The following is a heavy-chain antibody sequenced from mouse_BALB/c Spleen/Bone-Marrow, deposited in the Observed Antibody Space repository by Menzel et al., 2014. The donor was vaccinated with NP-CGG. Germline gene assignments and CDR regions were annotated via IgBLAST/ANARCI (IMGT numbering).Heavy chain of an antibody. V-gene: IGHV5-6*01. J-gene: IGHJ4*01. CDR1: GFTFSSYG. CDR3: ARHRDAMDY. CDR2: ISSGGSYT. Sequence: EAKLMESGGDLVKPGGSLKLSCAASGFTFSSYGMSWVRQTPDKRLEWVATISSGGSYTYYPDSVKGRFTISRDNAKNTLYLQMSRLKSEDTAMYYCARHRDAMDYWGQGTSVTVSS. D-gene: IGHD3-3*01.